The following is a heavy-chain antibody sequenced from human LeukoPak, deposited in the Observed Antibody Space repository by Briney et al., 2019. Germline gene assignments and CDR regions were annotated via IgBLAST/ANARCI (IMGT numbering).Heavy chain of an antibody. CDR1: GYTFTDCF. D-gene: IGHD3-16*01. J-gene: IGHJ4*02. CDR2: INPSSGAT. V-gene: IGHV1-2*02. CDR3: ATLGGHSLAVQNGY. Sequence: ASVKVCCKASGYTFTDCFMHWVRQAPGQGLEWMGWINPSSGATRYAQKFQGRVTMTRDTSSSTAYMELSRLRSDDTAVYYCATLGGHSLAVQNGYWGQGTLVTVSS.